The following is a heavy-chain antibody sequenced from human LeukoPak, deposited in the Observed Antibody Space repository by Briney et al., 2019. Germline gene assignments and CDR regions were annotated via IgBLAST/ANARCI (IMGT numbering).Heavy chain of an antibody. CDR2: FDPEDGET. J-gene: IGHJ3*02. V-gene: IGHV1-24*01. Sequence: ASVKASCKVSGYTLTELSMHWVRQAPGKGLEWMGGFDPEDGETIYAQKFQGRVTMTEDTSTDTAYMELSSLRSEDTAVYYCATDGLGPFMAFDIWGQGTMVTVSS. CDR3: ATDGLGPFMAFDI. CDR1: GYTLTELS. D-gene: IGHD6-19*01.